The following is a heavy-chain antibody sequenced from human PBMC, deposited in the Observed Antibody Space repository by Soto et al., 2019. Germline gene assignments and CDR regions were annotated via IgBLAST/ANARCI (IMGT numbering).Heavy chain of an antibody. V-gene: IGHV3-74*03. J-gene: IGHJ4*02. CDR2: INTDGSVA. CDR3: ARTTTVSGTPEFDD. CDR1: GLTFRSYW. Sequence: LRLSCAASGLTFRSYWMHWVRQAPGKGLVWVSRINTDGSVAMYVDSVKGRFTISRDNSKRTLYLQINSLRAEDTAVYYCARTTTVSGTPEFDDWGQGTLVTVSS. D-gene: IGHD6-19*01.